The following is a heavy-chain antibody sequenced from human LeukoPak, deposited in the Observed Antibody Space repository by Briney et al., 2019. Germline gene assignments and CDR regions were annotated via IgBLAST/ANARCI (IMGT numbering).Heavy chain of an antibody. CDR2: INHSGST. CDR1: SGSFSGYY. V-gene: IGHV4-34*01. J-gene: IGHJ5*02. Sequence: SETLSLTCAVYSGSFSGYYWSWIRQPPGKGLEWIGEINHSGSTNYNPSLKSRVTISVDTSKNQFSLKLSSVTAADTAVYYCARGWGTYYYGSGSYYNWFDPWGQGTLVTVSS. D-gene: IGHD3-10*01. CDR3: ARGWGTYYYGSGSYYNWFDP.